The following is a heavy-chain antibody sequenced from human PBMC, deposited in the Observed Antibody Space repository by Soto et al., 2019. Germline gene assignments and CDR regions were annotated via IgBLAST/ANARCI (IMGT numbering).Heavy chain of an antibody. CDR1: GCSISSYY. D-gene: IGHD6-19*01. Sequence: PSETLSLTCPVAGCSISSYYWSWIRQPPGKGLEWIGYIYYSGSTNYNPSLKSRVTISVDTSKNQFSLKLSSVTAADTAVYYCARHPGQWLVHYYFDYWGQGTLVTVSS. V-gene: IGHV4-59*08. CDR3: ARHPGQWLVHYYFDY. J-gene: IGHJ4*02. CDR2: IYYSGST.